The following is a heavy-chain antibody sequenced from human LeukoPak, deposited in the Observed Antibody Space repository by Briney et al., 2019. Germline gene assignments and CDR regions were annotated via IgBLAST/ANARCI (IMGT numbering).Heavy chain of an antibody. Sequence: ASVKVSCKASGYTFTNYGFSWVRQAPGQGLEWMGWISPYDGNTDYAQILQGRVIMTTDTSTSTAYMELRSLRSDDTAVYYCARVIVNHPYYDITGYLFDYWGQGTLVTVSS. D-gene: IGHD3-22*01. J-gene: IGHJ4*02. CDR3: ARVIVNHPYYDITGYLFDY. CDR2: ISPYDGNT. CDR1: GYTFTNYG. V-gene: IGHV1-18*01.